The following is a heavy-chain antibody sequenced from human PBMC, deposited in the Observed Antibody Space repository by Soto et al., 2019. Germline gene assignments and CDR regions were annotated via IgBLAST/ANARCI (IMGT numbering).Heavy chain of an antibody. V-gene: IGHV4-30-2*01. J-gene: IGHJ5*02. Sequence: SETLSLTCAVSGGSISSGGYSWSWIRQPPGKGLEWIGYIYHSGSTYYNPSLKSRVTISVDRSKNQFSLKLSSVTAADTAVYYCARADSSSWYFDPRGQGTLVTVSS. CDR1: GGSISSGGYS. CDR2: IYHSGST. CDR3: ARADSSSWYFDP. D-gene: IGHD6-13*01.